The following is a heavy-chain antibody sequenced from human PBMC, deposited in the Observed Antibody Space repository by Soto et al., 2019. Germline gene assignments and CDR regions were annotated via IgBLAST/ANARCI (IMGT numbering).Heavy chain of an antibody. CDR2: IYSGGST. CDR3: ARRPENFWSGYPEAFDF. D-gene: IGHD3-3*01. V-gene: IGHV3-53*01. CDR1: GFTVSSNY. Sequence: GGSLRLSCAASGFTVSSNYMSWVRQAPGKGLEWVSVIYSGGSTYYADSVKGRFIISGDNAENSVYLQMNSLRAEDTGVYYCARRPENFWSGYPEAFDFWGPGTLVTVSS. J-gene: IGHJ4*02.